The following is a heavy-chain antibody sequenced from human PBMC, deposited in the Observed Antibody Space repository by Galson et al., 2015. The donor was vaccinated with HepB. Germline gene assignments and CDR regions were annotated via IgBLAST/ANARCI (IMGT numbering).Heavy chain of an antibody. J-gene: IGHJ5*02. Sequence: SVKVSCKASGGTFSSYAISWVRQAPGQGLEWMGRIIPILGIANYAQKFQGRVTITADKSTSTAYMELSSLRSEDTAVYYCARSGYSSRNWFDPWGQGTLVTVSS. CDR1: GGTFSSYA. CDR2: IIPILGIA. CDR3: ARSGYSSRNWFDP. V-gene: IGHV1-69*04. D-gene: IGHD6-13*01.